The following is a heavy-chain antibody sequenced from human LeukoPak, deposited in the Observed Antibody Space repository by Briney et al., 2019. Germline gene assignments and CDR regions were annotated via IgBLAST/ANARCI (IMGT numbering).Heavy chain of an antibody. CDR2: ILYDGSNK. CDR1: GFSLSSYG. J-gene: IGHJ4*02. D-gene: IGHD3-10*01. Sequence: GGCRRLSCAVAGFSLSSYGMHWVRPAPGGVREWVGCILYDGSNKYYADSGKGRSTTSRDNSKNTLYLQMNSLRAEDTAVYYCAKSGEVRYYYGSGSYDYWGQGTLVTVSS. CDR3: AKSGEVRYYYGSGSYDY. V-gene: IGHV3-30*18.